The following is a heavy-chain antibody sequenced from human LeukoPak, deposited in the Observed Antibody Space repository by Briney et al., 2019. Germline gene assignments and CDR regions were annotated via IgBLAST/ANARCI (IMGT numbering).Heavy chain of an antibody. CDR2: IYSGGST. J-gene: IGHJ4*02. V-gene: IGHV3-66*01. D-gene: IGHD1-26*01. CDR3: ARISGSDDDY. CDR1: GFTVSSNY. Sequence: EGSLRLSCAASGFTVSSNYMSWVRQAPGKGLEWVSVIYSGGSTYYADSVKGRFTISRDNSKNTPYLQMNSLRAEDTAVYYCARISGSDDDYWGQGTLVTVSS.